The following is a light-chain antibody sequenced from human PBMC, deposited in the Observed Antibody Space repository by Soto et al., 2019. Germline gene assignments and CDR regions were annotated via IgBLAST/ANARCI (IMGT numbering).Light chain of an antibody. V-gene: IGKV1-9*01. CDR1: QGISSY. CDR3: QQFNSHPFT. Sequence: IQLPQSPSSLSASVGDRVTITCRASQGISSYLAWYQQKPAKAHKLLIYAASSLQSGVPARLSGSGSGTDFTLSINSLKPEDCATYYCQQFNSHPFTFGGGTEVEIK. CDR2: AAS. J-gene: IGKJ4*02.